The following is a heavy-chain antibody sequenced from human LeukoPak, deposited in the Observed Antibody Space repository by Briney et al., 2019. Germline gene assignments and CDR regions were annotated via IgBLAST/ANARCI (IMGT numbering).Heavy chain of an antibody. D-gene: IGHD5-12*01. Sequence: ASVKVSCKASGYTFTDYYMHWVQQAPGKGLEWMGGFDPEDGETIYAQKFQGRVTMTEDTSTDTAYMELSSLRSEDTAVYYCVLVARLSRGAFDIWGQGTMVTVSS. CDR1: GYTFTDYY. CDR3: VLVARLSRGAFDI. V-gene: IGHV1-24*01. J-gene: IGHJ3*02. CDR2: FDPEDGET.